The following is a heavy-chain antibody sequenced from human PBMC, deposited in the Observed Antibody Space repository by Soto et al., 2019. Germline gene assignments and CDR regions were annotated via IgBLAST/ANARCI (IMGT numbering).Heavy chain of an antibody. CDR1: W. V-gene: IGHV4-4*02. D-gene: IGHD6-19*01. Sequence: WWSWVRRPPGKGLEWIGEIYHSGSTNYNPSLKSRVTISVDKSKNQFSLKLSPVTAADTAVYYCARDLGVAGNGMDVWGQGTTVTVSS. J-gene: IGHJ6*02. CDR3: ARDLGVAGNGMDV. CDR2: IYHSGST.